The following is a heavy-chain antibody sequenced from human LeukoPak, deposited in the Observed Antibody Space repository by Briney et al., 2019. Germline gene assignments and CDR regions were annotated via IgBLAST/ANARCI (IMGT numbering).Heavy chain of an antibody. Sequence: GSLRLSCAASGFTFSSYWMHWVRQAPGKGLEWVSAISGSGGSTYYADSVKGRFTISRDNSKNTLYLQMNSLRAEDTAVYYCAKATPDSYYYDSSGYVDYWGQGTLVTVSS. CDR3: AKATPDSYYYDSSGYVDY. CDR1: GFTFSSYW. CDR2: ISGSGGST. V-gene: IGHV3-23*01. D-gene: IGHD3-22*01. J-gene: IGHJ4*02.